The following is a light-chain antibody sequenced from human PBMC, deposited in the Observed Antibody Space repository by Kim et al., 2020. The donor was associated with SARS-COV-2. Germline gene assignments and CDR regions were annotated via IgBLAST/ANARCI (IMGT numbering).Light chain of an antibody. V-gene: IGKV1-16*02. CDR3: QQYYSYPIT. CDR1: TDSRQY. Sequence: ASVGYTVTITCRGSTDSRQYLSWFRQKQGKAPESLIYAASSLEGGVPSKFSGHGSGTDFTLTITGLQHEDSATYFCQQYYSYPITFGQGTRLEIK. CDR2: AAS. J-gene: IGKJ5*01.